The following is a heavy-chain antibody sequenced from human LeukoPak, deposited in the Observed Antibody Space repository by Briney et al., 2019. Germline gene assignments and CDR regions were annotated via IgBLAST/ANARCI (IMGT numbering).Heavy chain of an antibody. CDR3: AREGSDSANPRAFDI. Sequence: PGGSLRLSCAASGFTVSANYMSWVRQAPGKGLEWVSVIYSGGSTYYADSVRGRFTISRDSSKNTLSLQMHSLRTEDTAVYYCAREGSDSANPRAFDIWGQGTMVTVS. V-gene: IGHV3-66*02. CDR1: GFTVSANY. J-gene: IGHJ3*02. CDR2: IYSGGST. D-gene: IGHD5-18*01.